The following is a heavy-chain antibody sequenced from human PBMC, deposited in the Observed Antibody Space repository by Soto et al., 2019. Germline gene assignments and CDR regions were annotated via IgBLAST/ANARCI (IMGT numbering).Heavy chain of an antibody. Sequence: QVQLVQSGAEVQKPGSSVKASCKDSGDTFSSSTISWLRQAPGQGHEWRGRIIPIPGIANYAQTFHGRVNITPNKSTSTAYTELSSLKSEETAVYYWARFDSAAAGYAEYFQHWGQGTLVTVSS. CDR1: GDTFSSST. J-gene: IGHJ1*01. D-gene: IGHD6-13*01. CDR3: ARFDSAAAGYAEYFQH. V-gene: IGHV1-69*02. CDR2: IIPIPGIA.